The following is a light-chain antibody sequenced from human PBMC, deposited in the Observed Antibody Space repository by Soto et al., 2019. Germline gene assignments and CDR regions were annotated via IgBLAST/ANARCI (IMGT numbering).Light chain of an antibody. CDR2: EVS. V-gene: IGLV2-14*01. Sequence: QSALTQPASVSGSPGQSITISCTGTSSDVGGYNYVSWYQQHPGKVPKLIIYEVSNRPSGASNRFSGSKSGHTASLTISGLQAEDEADYYCLSYTSSSTLYVFGAGTKLTVL. CDR3: LSYTSSSTLYV. CDR1: SSDVGGYNY. J-gene: IGLJ1*01.